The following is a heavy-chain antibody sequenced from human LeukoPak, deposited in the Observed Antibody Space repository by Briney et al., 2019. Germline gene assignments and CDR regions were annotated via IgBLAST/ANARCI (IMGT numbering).Heavy chain of an antibody. V-gene: IGHV1-2*02. Sequence: ASVKVSCKASGYTFTGYYMHWVRQAPGQGLEWMGWINPNSGGTNYAQKFQGRVTMTRDTSISTAYMELSRLRSDDTAVYYCARAGIYGVVVPAAHRKNSSGRARRENNYYYGMDVWGQGTTVTVSS. CDR3: ARAGIYGVVVPAAHRKNSSGRARRENNYYYGMDV. J-gene: IGHJ6*02. CDR2: INPNSGGT. D-gene: IGHD2-2*01. CDR1: GYTFTGYY.